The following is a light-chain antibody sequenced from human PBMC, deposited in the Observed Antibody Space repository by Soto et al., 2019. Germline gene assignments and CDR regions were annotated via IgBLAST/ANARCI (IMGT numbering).Light chain of an antibody. J-gene: IGKJ2*01. CDR3: QQYNNWPPYT. V-gene: IGKV3-15*01. Sequence: EIVMTQSPATLSVSPGERATLSCRASQSVSSNLAWDQQKPGQAPRLLIYRASTRATGVPARFSGSGSGTEFTLTISSLQSEDFAVYYCQQYNNWPPYTFGQGTKLE. CDR2: RAS. CDR1: QSVSSN.